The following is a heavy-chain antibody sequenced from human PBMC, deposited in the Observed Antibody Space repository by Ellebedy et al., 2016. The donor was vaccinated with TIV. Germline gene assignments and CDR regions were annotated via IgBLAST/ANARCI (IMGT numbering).Heavy chain of an antibody. CDR3: ARTGIAAAGTILYYFDY. CDR1: GGSFSGYY. J-gene: IGHJ4*02. V-gene: IGHV4-34*01. Sequence: SETLSLTXAVYGGSFSGYYWSWIRQPPGKGLEWIGEINHSGSTNYNPSLKSRVTISVDTSKNQFSLKLSSVTAADTAVYYCARTGIAAAGTILYYFDYWGQGTLVTVSS. CDR2: INHSGST. D-gene: IGHD6-13*01.